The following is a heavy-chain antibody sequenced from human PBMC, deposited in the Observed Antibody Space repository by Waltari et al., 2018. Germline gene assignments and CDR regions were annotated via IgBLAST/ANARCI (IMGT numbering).Heavy chain of an antibody. V-gene: IGHV3-23*03. CDR2: IYSGGST. J-gene: IGHJ3*02. Sequence: EVQLLESGGGLVQPGGSLRLSCAASGFTFSSYAMSWVRQAPGTGLEWVSVIYSGGSTYYADSVKGRFTISRDNSKNTLYLQMNSLRAEDTAVYYCAKDAPLYCSSTSCYVDAFDIWGQGTMVTVSS. D-gene: IGHD2-2*01. CDR3: AKDAPLYCSSTSCYVDAFDI. CDR1: GFTFSSYA.